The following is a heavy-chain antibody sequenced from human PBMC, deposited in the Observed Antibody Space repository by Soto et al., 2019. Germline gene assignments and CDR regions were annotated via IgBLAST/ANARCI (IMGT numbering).Heavy chain of an antibody. J-gene: IGHJ6*02. V-gene: IGHV4-59*08. D-gene: IGHD3-10*01. CDR1: GGSISSYY. Sequence: QVQLQESGPRLVKPSETLSLSCTVSGGSISSYYWSWFRQSPGKRMEWIGYVHHSWGSSYNPSLPSRVAISLDTSKSQFSLKVTSVTATDTAVYYCARQGFGPLHGLVDVWGQGTTVTVSS. CDR2: VHHSWGS. CDR3: ARQGFGPLHGLVDV.